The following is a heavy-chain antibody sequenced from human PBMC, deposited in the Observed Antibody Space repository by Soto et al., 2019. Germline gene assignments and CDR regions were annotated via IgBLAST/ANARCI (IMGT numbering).Heavy chain of an antibody. V-gene: IGHV1-2*02. CDR3: AAGLDYYYYYGMDV. CDR2: INPNSGGT. J-gene: IGHJ6*02. Sequence: GTSVKVTCKASGYTFTGYYMHWVRRAPGQGLEWMGWINPNSGGTNYAQKFQGRVTITRDMSTSTAYMELSSLRSEDTAVYYCAAGLDYYYYYGMDVWGQGTTVTGSS. CDR1: GYTFTGYY.